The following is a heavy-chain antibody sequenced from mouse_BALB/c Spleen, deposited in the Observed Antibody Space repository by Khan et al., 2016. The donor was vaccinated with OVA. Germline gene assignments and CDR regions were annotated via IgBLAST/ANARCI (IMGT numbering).Heavy chain of an antibody. CDR2: IDPFSCGT. D-gene: IGHD2-2*01. V-gene: IGHV1S135*01. CDR1: GYSFTTYY. CDR3: TRHGYVAGFTY. J-gene: IGHJ3*01. Sequence: VQLKQSGPELMKPGASVKISCKASGYSFTTYYIHWVIQSHGKSLEWIGFIDPFSCGTTYNQKFKGKATLTADKSSSTAYIHLSNLTSEDSAVYYCTRHGYVAGFTYWGQGTLVTVSA.